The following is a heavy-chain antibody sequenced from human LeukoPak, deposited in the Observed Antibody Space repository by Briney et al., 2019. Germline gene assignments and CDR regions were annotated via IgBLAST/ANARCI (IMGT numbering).Heavy chain of an antibody. V-gene: IGHV1-69*01. CDR3: ARVSGSIVARLAWFDS. Sequence: ASVKVSCKASGGTFSSYAISWVRQAPGQGLEWMGGIIPIFGTANYAQKFQGRVTITADESTSTAYMELSSLRSDDTAVYYCARVSGSIVARLAWFDSWGQGTLVTVSS. J-gene: IGHJ5*01. CDR2: IIPIFGTA. D-gene: IGHD6-6*01. CDR1: GGTFSSYA.